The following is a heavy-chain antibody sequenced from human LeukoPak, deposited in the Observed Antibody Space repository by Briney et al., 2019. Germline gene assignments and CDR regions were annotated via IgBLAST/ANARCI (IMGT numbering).Heavy chain of an antibody. CDR3: ASEGVGYSSSWYAFHY. Sequence: GGSLRLSCAASGFTFSSYNMNWVRQAPGKGLEWVSYISSSGSNRYYADSVKGRFTISRDNAKNSLYLQMNSLRAEDTAVYYCASEGVGYSSSWYAFHYWGQGTLVTVSS. CDR2: ISSSGSNR. D-gene: IGHD6-13*01. V-gene: IGHV3-48*01. CDR1: GFTFSSYN. J-gene: IGHJ4*02.